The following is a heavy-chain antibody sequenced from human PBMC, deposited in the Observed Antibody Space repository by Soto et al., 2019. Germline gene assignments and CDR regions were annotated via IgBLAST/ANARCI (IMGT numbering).Heavy chain of an antibody. Sequence: PGESLKISCKGSGYSFTSYWIGWVRQMPGKGLEWMGIIYPGDSDTRYSPSFQGQVTISADKSISTAYLQWSSLKASDTAMYYCARLLSLPCGEGYCDGKDVRARRTTVPVSS. CDR2: IYPGDSDT. D-gene: IGHD4-17*01. CDR1: GYSFTSYW. CDR3: ARLLSLPCGEGYCDGKDV. J-gene: IGHJ6*02. V-gene: IGHV5-51*01.